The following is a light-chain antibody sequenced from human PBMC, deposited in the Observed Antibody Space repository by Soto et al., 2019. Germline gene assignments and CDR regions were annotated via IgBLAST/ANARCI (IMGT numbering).Light chain of an antibody. Sequence: DIVMTQSPDSLAVSLGERATINCKSSQSVLYSSNNKNYLAWYQQKPGQPPKLLIYWASTRESGVPDRFSGSGSGTDFTLTISSLQAEGAAVYYCQQYYSTPPTFGPGTKVDVK. CDR2: WAS. J-gene: IGKJ3*01. V-gene: IGKV4-1*01. CDR3: QQYYSTPPT. CDR1: QSVLYSSNNKNY.